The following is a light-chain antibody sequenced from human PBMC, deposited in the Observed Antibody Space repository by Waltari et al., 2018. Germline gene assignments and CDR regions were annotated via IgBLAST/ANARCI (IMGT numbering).Light chain of an antibody. CDR1: RSDVGGYNI. Sequence: QSALTQPAPVSGSPGHSITISCPGTRSDVGGYNIVSCYQQHPDKAPKLMIYDVNNRPSGVSNRFSGSKSGNTASLTISGLQAEDEADYYCSSYTSSSTLVFGGGTKLTVL. V-gene: IGLV2-14*01. CDR2: DVN. J-gene: IGLJ3*02. CDR3: SSYTSSSTLV.